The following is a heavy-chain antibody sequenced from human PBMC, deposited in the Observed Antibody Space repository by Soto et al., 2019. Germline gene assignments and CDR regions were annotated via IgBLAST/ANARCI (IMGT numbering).Heavy chain of an antibody. J-gene: IGHJ4*02. CDR2: IIPISGTT. CDR3: ARWGGLYCSGGSCFKKPFDY. CDR1: GGTFNNHA. Sequence: QVQLVQSGAEVKKPGSSAKVSCKASGGTFNNHAINWVRQAPGEGLEWMGGIIPISGTTNYAQKFQGRVTITADKSTSTVYMELTSLRSEDTALYYCARWGGLYCSGGSCFKKPFDYWGQGTLVTVSS. V-gene: IGHV1-69*06. D-gene: IGHD2-15*01.